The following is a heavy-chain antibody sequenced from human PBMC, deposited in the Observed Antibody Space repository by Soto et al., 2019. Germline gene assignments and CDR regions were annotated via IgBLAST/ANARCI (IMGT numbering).Heavy chain of an antibody. V-gene: IGHV5-51*01. CDR2: IYPGDPVT. J-gene: IGHJ6*02. CDR3: APSIFYYGMDV. CDR1: GYTFTNYW. Sequence: GESLKISCKGSGYTFTNYWIGWVRQMPGKAPEWMGIIYPGDPVTNYNPSFQGQVTISADKSITTTYLQLSSLKASDSAIYYGAPSIFYYGMDVGYQEXT.